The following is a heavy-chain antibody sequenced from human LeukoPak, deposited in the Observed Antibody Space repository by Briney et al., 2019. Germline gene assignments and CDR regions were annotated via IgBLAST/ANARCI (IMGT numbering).Heavy chain of an antibody. CDR3: ARDHYYDSSGYYLDY. Sequence: SETLSLTCTVSGGSISSYYWSWIRQPAGKGLEWIGRIYTSGSTNYNPSLKSRVTMSVDTSKNQFSLKLSSVTAADTAVYYCARDHYYDSSGYYLDYWGQGTLVTVSS. V-gene: IGHV4-4*07. CDR2: IYTSGST. D-gene: IGHD3-22*01. J-gene: IGHJ4*02. CDR1: GGSISSYY.